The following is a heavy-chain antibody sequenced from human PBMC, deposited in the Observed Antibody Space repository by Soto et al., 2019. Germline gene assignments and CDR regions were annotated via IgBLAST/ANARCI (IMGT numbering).Heavy chain of an antibody. CDR2: ISSSSSYI. V-gene: IGHV3-21*01. Sequence: EVQLVESGGGLVKPGGSLRLSCAASGFTFSSYSMNWVRQAPGKGLEWVSSISSSSSYIYYADSVKGRFTISRDNAKNSVDVQMNHHKDEDTGVDYYARISEKYYYDTSGYYVDAFDNWGQGTMVTVSS. J-gene: IGHJ3*02. D-gene: IGHD3-22*01. CDR3: ARISEKYYYDTSGYYVDAFDN. CDR1: GFTFSSYS.